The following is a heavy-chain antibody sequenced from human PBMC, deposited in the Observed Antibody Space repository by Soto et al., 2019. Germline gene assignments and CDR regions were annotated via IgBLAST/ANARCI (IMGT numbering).Heavy chain of an antibody. CDR1: GFTFSKYS. Sequence: GWSLRLSCAASGFTFSKYSMNWVRQAPGKGLEWVSGISDSSDSMYYADSVKGRFTISRDNAKNSLYLQMNSLRAEDTAVYYCARVSLAESSGYSFDYWGQGTLGTVSS. CDR3: ARVSLAESSGYSFDY. V-gene: IGHV3-48*01. CDR2: ISDSSDSM. D-gene: IGHD3-22*01. J-gene: IGHJ4*02.